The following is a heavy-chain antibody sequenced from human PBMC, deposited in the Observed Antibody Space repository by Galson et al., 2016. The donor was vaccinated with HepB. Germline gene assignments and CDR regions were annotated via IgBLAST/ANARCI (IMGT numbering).Heavy chain of an antibody. D-gene: IGHD5-12*01. J-gene: IGHJ4*02. CDR1: GFTFTTYA. Sequence: SLRLSCAASGFTFTTYAMSWVRQAPGKGLEWVSSMSGGDDTTYYADSVKGRFTISSDNSKNILYLQKNSLRAEDTALYYCTRLTITNLRSGYYGFPDCWGQGTLVSVSS. CDR3: TRLTITNLRSGYYGFPDC. V-gene: IGHV3-23*01. CDR2: MSGGDDTT.